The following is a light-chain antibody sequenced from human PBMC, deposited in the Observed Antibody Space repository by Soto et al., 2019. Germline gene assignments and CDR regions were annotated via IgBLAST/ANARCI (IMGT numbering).Light chain of an antibody. CDR2: EVS. CDR1: SSDVGGYNY. V-gene: IGLV2-14*01. Sequence: QSALTQPASVSGSPGQSITISCTGTSSDVGGYNYVSWYQQLPGKAPKLMIYEVSNRPSGVSIRFSGSKSGNTASLTISGLRAEDEADYYCNSYTSTSTPYVFGTGTKVT. CDR3: NSYTSTSTPYV. J-gene: IGLJ1*01.